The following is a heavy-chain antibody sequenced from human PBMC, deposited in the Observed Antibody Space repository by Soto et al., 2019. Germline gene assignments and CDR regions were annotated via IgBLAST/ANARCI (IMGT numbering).Heavy chain of an antibody. V-gene: IGHV1-46*01. Sequence: QVQLVQSGAEVKKPGASVKVSCKASGYTFSTYYMHWVRQAPGQGYEGMGIINPSGGSTTYAQKFMGRVTMTRDTSTTTLYMELSSLKSADTAVYYCARYDYNGYYFDYWGQGTLVTVSS. CDR2: INPSGGST. CDR3: ARYDYNGYYFDY. CDR1: GYTFSTYY. D-gene: IGHD4-4*01. J-gene: IGHJ4*02.